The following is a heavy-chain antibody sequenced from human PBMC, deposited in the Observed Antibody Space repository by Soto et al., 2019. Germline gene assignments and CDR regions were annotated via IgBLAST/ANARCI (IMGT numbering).Heavy chain of an antibody. D-gene: IGHD6-19*01. V-gene: IGHV3-7*03. CDR1: GFTFNTYE. CDR3: ARWTENSGGWYLGS. J-gene: IGHJ1*01. CDR2: IKQDGSEK. Sequence: GGSLRLSCAASGFTFNTYEMSWVRQAPGKGLEWVANIKQDGSEKNYVASVKGQFTISRDNAKNSLFLQMNSLRAEDTAVYYCARWTENSGGWYLGSWGQGTLVTVSS.